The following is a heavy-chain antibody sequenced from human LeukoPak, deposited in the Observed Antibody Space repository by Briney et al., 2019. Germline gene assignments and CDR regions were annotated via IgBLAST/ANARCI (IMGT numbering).Heavy chain of an antibody. Sequence: SETLSLTCTVSGGSISSYYRSWIRQPPGKGLEWIGYIYYSGSTNCNPSVKSRVGMSVDTSKKQFSLKLSSLTAADTAVYYCARGGTAVIAPYAFDIWGQGTMVTVSS. CDR3: ARGGTAVIAPYAFDI. V-gene: IGHV4-59*01. D-gene: IGHD4-23*01. CDR2: IYYSGST. J-gene: IGHJ3*02. CDR1: GGSISSYY.